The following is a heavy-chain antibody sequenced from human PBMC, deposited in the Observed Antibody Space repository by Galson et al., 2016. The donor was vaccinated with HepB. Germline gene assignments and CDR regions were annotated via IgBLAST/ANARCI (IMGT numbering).Heavy chain of an antibody. CDR1: GYTFTRHG. CDR3: ARDPLVPKYRNGMDV. Sequence: SVKVSCKASGYTFTRHGISWVRQAPGQGLEWMGWINTNNGDTDYAQKLQGRVTMTTDTSTSTGYMELWSLRSDDTAVYYCARDPLVPKYRNGMDVWVQGTTVTVSS. D-gene: IGHD1-14*01. V-gene: IGHV1-18*04. CDR2: INTNNGDT. J-gene: IGHJ6*02.